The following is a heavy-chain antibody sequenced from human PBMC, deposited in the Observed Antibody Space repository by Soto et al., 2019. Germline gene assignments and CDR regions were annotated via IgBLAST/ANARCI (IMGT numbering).Heavy chain of an antibody. D-gene: IGHD3-3*01. J-gene: IGHJ5*02. Sequence: QVQLQESGPGLVKPSPTLSLTCTVSGGSISSGGYYWSWIRQHPGKGLEWIGYIYYSGSTYYNPSLKSRVTISVDTSKNQFSLKLSSVTAADTAVYYCARDTRYYDFWSGPAGWFDPWGQGTLVTVSS. CDR1: GGSISSGGYY. CDR3: ARDTRYYDFWSGPAGWFDP. V-gene: IGHV4-31*03. CDR2: IYYSGST.